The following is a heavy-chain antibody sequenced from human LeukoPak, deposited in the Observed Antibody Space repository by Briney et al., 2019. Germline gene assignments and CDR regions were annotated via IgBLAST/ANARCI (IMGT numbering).Heavy chain of an antibody. Sequence: GESLKISFKGSGYSFTSYWIGWVRQMPGKGQEWMGIIYPADSDTRYSPSFQGQVTISADKSITTAYLQWSTLKASDTAMYYCARRDSSGQYYFDYWGQGTLVTVSS. D-gene: IGHD6-19*01. J-gene: IGHJ4*02. CDR2: IYPADSDT. V-gene: IGHV5-51*01. CDR3: ARRDSSGQYYFDY. CDR1: GYSFTSYW.